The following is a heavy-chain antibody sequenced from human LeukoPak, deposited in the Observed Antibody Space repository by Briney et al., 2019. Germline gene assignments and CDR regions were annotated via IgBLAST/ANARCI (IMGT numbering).Heavy chain of an antibody. D-gene: IGHD6-6*01. Sequence: GGSLRLSCAASGFTVSSTYMSWVRQAPGKGLEWVSVIYSGGSTYYADSVKDRFTISRDNSKNTLYLQMNSLRAEDTAVYYCARDRLYSSSSEDYWGQGTLVTVSS. CDR3: ARDRLYSSSSEDY. J-gene: IGHJ4*02. CDR1: GFTVSSTY. CDR2: IYSGGST. V-gene: IGHV3-53*01.